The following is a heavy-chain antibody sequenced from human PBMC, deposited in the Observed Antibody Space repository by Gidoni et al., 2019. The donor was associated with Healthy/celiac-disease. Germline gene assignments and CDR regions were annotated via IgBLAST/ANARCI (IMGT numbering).Heavy chain of an antibody. J-gene: IGHJ4*02. CDR1: GFTFSSYS. Sequence: EVQLVESGGGLVKPGGSLRLSCAASGFTFSSYSMNWVRQAPGKGLEWVSSISSSSSYIYYADSVKGRFTISRDNAKNSLYLQMNSLRAEDTAVYYCARDGEYCSSTSCYYFDYWGQGTLVTVSS. CDR2: ISSSSSYI. V-gene: IGHV3-21*01. D-gene: IGHD2-2*01. CDR3: ARDGEYCSSTSCYYFDY.